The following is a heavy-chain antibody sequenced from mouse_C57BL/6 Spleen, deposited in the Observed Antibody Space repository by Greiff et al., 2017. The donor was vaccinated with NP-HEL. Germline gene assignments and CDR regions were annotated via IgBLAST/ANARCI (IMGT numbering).Heavy chain of an antibody. CDR1: GFNFKDYY. CDR3: GRGLGRRYFDG. D-gene: IGHD4-1*01. J-gene: IGHJ1*03. V-gene: IGHV14-2*01. Sequence: VQLQQSGAELVKPGASVKLSCTASGFNFKDYYMHWVKQRTEQGLEWIGSLDPEDGETKYAPKFQGKATITADTSSNTAYLQRSSLTSEDTAVYYGGRGLGRRYFDGWGTGTTVTVST. CDR2: LDPEDGET.